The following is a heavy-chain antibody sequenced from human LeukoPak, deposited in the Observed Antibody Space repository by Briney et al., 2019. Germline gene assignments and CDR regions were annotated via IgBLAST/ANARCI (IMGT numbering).Heavy chain of an antibody. CDR1: GYTFTSYG. CDR2: ISAYNGNT. V-gene: IGHV1-18*01. Sequence: GASVKVSCKASGYTFTSYGISWVRQAPGQGLEWMGWISAYNGNTNYAQKLQGRVTMTTDTSTSTAYMELRSLRSDDTAVYYCARPGLAEGLRYFDWLQETDAFDIWGQGTMVTVSS. D-gene: IGHD3-9*01. CDR3: ARPGLAEGLRYFDWLQETDAFDI. J-gene: IGHJ3*02.